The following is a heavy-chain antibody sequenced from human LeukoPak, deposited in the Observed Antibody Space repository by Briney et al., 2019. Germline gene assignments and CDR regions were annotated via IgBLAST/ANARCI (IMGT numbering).Heavy chain of an antibody. CDR1: GFTFSSYG. D-gene: IGHD1-14*01. V-gene: IGHV3-30*03. J-gene: IGHJ4*02. CDR2: ISYEGSNK. Sequence: PGGSLRLSCAASGFTFSSYGMHWVRQAPGKGLEWVAVISYEGSNKYYADSVKGRFTISRDNSKNTLYLQMNSLRAEDTAVYCCARESEGVDYWGQGTLVTVSS. CDR3: ARESEGVDY.